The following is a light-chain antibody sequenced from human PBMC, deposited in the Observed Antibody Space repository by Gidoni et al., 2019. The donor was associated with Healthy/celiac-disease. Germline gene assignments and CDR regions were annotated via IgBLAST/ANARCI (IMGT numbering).Light chain of an antibody. V-gene: IGKV3-20*01. Sequence: EIVLTQSPGTLSLSPGGRATLSCRASQSVSSSYLAWYQQKPGQAPRLLIYGASSRATGIPDRFSGSGSGTDFTLTISRLEPEDFAVYYCQQYGSSRGLTFGGGTKVEIK. CDR3: QQYGSSRGLT. CDR1: QSVSSSY. J-gene: IGKJ4*01. CDR2: GAS.